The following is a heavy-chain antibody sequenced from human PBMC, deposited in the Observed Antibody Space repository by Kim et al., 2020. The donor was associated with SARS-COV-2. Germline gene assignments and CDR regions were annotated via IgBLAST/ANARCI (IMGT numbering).Heavy chain of an antibody. J-gene: IGHJ5*02. V-gene: IGHV3-48*04. CDR3: ASHLYSRESWFDP. Sequence: GGSLRLSCAASGFTFSSYSMNWVRQAPGKGLEWVSYISSSSSTIYYADSVKGRFTISRDNAKNSLYLQMNSLRAEDTAVYYCASHLYSRESWFDPWGQGTLVTVSS. CDR1: GFTFSSYS. D-gene: IGHD6-13*01. CDR2: ISSSSSTI.